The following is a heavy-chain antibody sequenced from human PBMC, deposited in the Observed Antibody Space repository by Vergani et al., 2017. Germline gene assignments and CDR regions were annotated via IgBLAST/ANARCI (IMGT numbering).Heavy chain of an antibody. J-gene: IGHJ4*02. CDR3: ARDRPDYYNKDRYFFSRNTFFDM. Sequence: QMQLRESGPGLVRPSQTLSLICNVSGDSINTDDYYWNWIRQAPGNGLEWIGNINRYGRPTSHPSLQSRVIISIDTSKNQFSLSLTSVTVADTAVYFCARDRPDYYNKDRYFFSRNTFFDMWSQGTLVAVSS. CDR2: INRYGRP. V-gene: IGHV4-30-4*08. D-gene: IGHD3-22*01. CDR1: GDSINTDDYY.